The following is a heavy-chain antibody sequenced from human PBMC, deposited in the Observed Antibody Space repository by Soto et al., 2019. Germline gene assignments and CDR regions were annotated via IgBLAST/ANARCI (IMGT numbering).Heavy chain of an antibody. CDR3: VRGPFTMQVAKDYFYAMDV. CDR1: GYNFNSYA. V-gene: IGHV1-3*01. D-gene: IGHD3-22*01. Sequence: GASVKVSCKASGYNFNSYAMHWVRQAPGQRLEWMGWINPGNGNTKYSQKFQGRVTITRDTSATTAYMELSSLRSEDTAVYYCVRGPFTMQVAKDYFYAMDVWGQGTTVTVSS. J-gene: IGHJ6*02. CDR2: INPGNGNT.